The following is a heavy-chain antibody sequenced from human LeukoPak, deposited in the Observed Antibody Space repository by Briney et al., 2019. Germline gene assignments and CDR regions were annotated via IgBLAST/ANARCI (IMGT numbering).Heavy chain of an antibody. CDR2: INNDGSTT. V-gene: IGHV3-74*01. CDR3: ARGRMGTTTYYFDY. Sequence: GGSLRLSCEASGFTPSNYWMHWVRQAPGKGLVWVSRINNDGSTTAYADSVKGRFTISRDNAKNTLFLQTSSLRAEDTAVYYCARGRMGTTTYYFDYWGQGTLVTVSS. J-gene: IGHJ4*02. D-gene: IGHD1-26*01. CDR1: GFTPSNYW.